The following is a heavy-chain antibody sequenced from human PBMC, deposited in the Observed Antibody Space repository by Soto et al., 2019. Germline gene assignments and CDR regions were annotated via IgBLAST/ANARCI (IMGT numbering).Heavy chain of an antibody. CDR3: ARVPGYDFWSRYFRWFDP. Sequence: QVQLQESGPGLVKPSQTLSLTCTVSGGSISSGGYYWSWIRQHPGKGLEWIGYIYYSGSTYYNPSLRSRVTISVDTSKNQFSLKLSSVTAADTAVYYCARVPGYDFWSRYFRWFDPWGQGTLVTVSS. D-gene: IGHD3-3*01. V-gene: IGHV4-31*03. CDR2: IYYSGST. CDR1: GGSISSGGYY. J-gene: IGHJ5*02.